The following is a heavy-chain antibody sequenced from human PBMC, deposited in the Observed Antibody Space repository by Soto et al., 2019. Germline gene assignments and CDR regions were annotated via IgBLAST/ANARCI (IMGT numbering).Heavy chain of an antibody. Sequence: SETLSLTCTVSGDSIMRDSYYWNWIRQHPGKGLEWIGYIYYSGTTAYNPSLKTRVTISPDTSKNQFSLNLSSVTAADTAVYYCAGYCSSTSCYTGTDYWGQGTLVTVSS. D-gene: IGHD2-2*02. J-gene: IGHJ4*02. CDR2: IYYSGTT. CDR3: AGYCSSTSCYTGTDY. V-gene: IGHV4-31*03. CDR1: GDSIMRDSYY.